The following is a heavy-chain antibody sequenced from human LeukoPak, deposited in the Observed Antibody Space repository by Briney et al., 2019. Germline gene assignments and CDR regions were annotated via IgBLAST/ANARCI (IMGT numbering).Heavy chain of an antibody. CDR1: GFTFSSYE. CDR3: ARDGTTTHVKYSSSPDY. D-gene: IGHD6-13*01. V-gene: IGHV3-48*03. Sequence: GGSLRLSCAASGFTFSSYEMNWVRQAPGKGLEWVSYISSSGSTIYYADSVKGRFTISRDNAKNSLYLQMNSLRAEDTAVYYCARDGTTTHVKYSSSPDYWGQGNLVTVSS. CDR2: ISSSGSTI. J-gene: IGHJ4*02.